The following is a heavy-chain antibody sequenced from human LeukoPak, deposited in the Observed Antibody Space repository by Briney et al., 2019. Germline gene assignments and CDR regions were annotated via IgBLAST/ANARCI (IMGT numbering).Heavy chain of an antibody. D-gene: IGHD2-2*01. CDR2: IYYSGST. V-gene: IGHV4-39*01. J-gene: IGHJ5*02. CDR3: ARQVPIGGVPNWFDP. Sequence: SETLSLTCTVSGGSISSSSYYWGWIRQPPGKGLEWIGSIYYSGSTYYNPCLKSRVTIPVDTSKNQFSLELSSVTAADTAVYYCARQVPIGGVPNWFDPWGQGTLVTVSS. CDR1: GGSISSSSYY.